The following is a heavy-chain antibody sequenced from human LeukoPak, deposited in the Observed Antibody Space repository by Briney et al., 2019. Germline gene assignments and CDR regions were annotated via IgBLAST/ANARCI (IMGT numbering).Heavy chain of an antibody. J-gene: IGHJ5*01. CDR2: IKTKTDGGTT. V-gene: IGHV3-15*01. CDR1: GFSFNNAW. CDR3: TTSSPWFDS. Sequence: GGSLRLSCAASGFSFNNAWMTWVRQAPGKGLEWVGRIKTKTDGGTTEYAAPLKGRFTISRDDSKNTLYLQMNSLKTEDTAVYYCTTSSPWFDSWGRGTLVTVSS.